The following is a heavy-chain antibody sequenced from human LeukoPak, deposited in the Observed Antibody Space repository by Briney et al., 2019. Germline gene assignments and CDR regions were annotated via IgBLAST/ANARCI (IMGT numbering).Heavy chain of an antibody. J-gene: IGHJ4*02. CDR3: ARESGYGDYLFDY. CDR2: IYSGGST. V-gene: IGHV3-53*01. Sequence: GGSLRLSCAASGFTVSSNYMSCVRQAPGKGLEWVSVIYSGGSTYYADSVKGRFTISRDNSKNTLYLQMNSLRAEDTAVYYCARESGYGDYLFDYWGQGTLVTVSS. CDR1: GFTVSSNY. D-gene: IGHD4-17*01.